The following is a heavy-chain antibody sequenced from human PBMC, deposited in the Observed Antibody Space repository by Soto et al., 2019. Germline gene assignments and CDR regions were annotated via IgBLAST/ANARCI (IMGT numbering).Heavy chain of an antibody. Sequence: ASVKVSCKASGYTFTSYGISWVRQAPGQGLEWMGWISAYNGNTNYAQKLQGRVTMTTDTSTSTAYMELRSLRSDDTAVYYCARSEGSSSWYPLFDYWGQGTLVTVSS. V-gene: IGHV1-18*01. CDR1: GYTFTSYG. J-gene: IGHJ4*02. CDR2: ISAYNGNT. D-gene: IGHD6-13*01. CDR3: ARSEGSSSWYPLFDY.